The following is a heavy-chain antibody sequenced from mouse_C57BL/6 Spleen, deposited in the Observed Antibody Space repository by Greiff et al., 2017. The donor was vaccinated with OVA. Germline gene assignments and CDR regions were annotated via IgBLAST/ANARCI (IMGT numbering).Heavy chain of an antibody. CDR1: GYTFTSYW. D-gene: IGHD1-1*01. V-gene: IGHV1-64*01. J-gene: IGHJ4*01. Sequence: VQLQQPGAELVKPGASVKLSCKASGYTFTSYWMHWVKQRPGQGLEWIGMIHPNSGSTNYNEKFKSKATLTVDKSASTAYMQLSSLTSEDSAVYYCAGTTVVANPYYYAMDYWGQGTSVTVSS. CDR3: AGTTVVANPYYYAMDY. CDR2: IHPNSGST.